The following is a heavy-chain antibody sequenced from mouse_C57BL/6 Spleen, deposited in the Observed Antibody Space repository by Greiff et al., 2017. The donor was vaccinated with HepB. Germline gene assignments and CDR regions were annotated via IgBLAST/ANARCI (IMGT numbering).Heavy chain of an antibody. D-gene: IGHD3-3*01. J-gene: IGHJ3*01. CDR1: GYTFTSYG. Sequence: VMLQQSGAELARPGASVKLSCKASGYTFTSYGISWVKQRTGQGLEWIGEIYPRSGNTYYNEKFKGKATLTADKSSSTAYMELRSLTSEDSAVYFCARRGERAFAYWGQGTLVTVSA. CDR2: IYPRSGNT. V-gene: IGHV1-81*01. CDR3: ARRGERAFAY.